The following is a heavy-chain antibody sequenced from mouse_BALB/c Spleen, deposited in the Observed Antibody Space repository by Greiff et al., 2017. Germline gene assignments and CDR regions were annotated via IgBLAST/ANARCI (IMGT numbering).Heavy chain of an antibody. Sequence: VKLQESGPELVKPGASVKLSCKASGYTFTSYYMYWVKQRPGQGLEWIGEINPSNGGTNFNEKFKSKATLTVDKSSSTAYMQLSSLTSEDSAVYYCTRGLGGYWYFDVWGAGTTVTVSS. J-gene: IGHJ1*01. CDR2: INPSNGGT. CDR1: GYTFTSYY. CDR3: TRGLGGYWYFDV. V-gene: IGHV1S16*01. D-gene: IGHD4-1*01.